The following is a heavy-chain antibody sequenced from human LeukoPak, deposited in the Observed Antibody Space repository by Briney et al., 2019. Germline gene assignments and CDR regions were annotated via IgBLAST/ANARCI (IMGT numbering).Heavy chain of an antibody. D-gene: IGHD3-22*01. J-gene: IGHJ4*02. Sequence: GGSLRLSCAASGFTFSSYWMHWVRQAPGKGLVWVSRINSDGSSTSYADSVKGRFTISRDNAKNTLYLQMNSLRAEDTAVYYCARPDYYDSSGYLGDYWGRGTLVTVSS. CDR2: INSDGSST. CDR1: GFTFSSYW. V-gene: IGHV3-74*01. CDR3: ARPDYYDSSGYLGDY.